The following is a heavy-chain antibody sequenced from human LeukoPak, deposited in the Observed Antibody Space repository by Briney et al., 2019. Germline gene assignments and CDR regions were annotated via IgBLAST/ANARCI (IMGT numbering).Heavy chain of an antibody. CDR3: VGEGVVEPGWYFDL. V-gene: IGHV3-74*03. CDR2: INNGGLSI. D-gene: IGHD2-21*01. CDR1: GFNFSNYW. Sequence: RGSLRLSCAASGFNFSNYWMHWVRQVPGKGPVWVSRINNGGLSITYAESGKGLFTISRDNMKNMVYLQMKSLRVDDTAVYYCVGEGVVEPGWYFDLWGRGTLVTVSS. J-gene: IGHJ2*01.